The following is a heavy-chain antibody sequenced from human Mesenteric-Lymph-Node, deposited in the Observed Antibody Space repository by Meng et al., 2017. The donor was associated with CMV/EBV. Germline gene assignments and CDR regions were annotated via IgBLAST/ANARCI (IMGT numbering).Heavy chain of an antibody. CDR2: ISAYNGNT. CDR3: ARGMYSSGWRNFDY. J-gene: IGHJ4*02. D-gene: IGHD6-19*01. Sequence: ASVKVSCKASGYTFTSYGISWVRQAPGQGLEWMGWISAYNGNTNYAQKLQGRVTMTRDTSTSTVYLDLTSLTSEDTAVYYCARGMYSSGWRNFDYWGQGTLVTVSS. V-gene: IGHV1-18*01. CDR1: GYTFTSYG.